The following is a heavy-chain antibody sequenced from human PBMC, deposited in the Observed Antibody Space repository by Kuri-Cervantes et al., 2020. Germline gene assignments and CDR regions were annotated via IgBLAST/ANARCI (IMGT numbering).Heavy chain of an antibody. Sequence: SQTLSLTCAISGDSVSSNSAAWNWIRQSPSRGLEWLGRTYYRSKWYNDYAVSVKSRITINPDTSKNQFSLKLNSVTAADTAVYYCARTPYSSSLYYFDYWGQGTLVTVSS. D-gene: IGHD6-13*01. J-gene: IGHJ4*02. CDR1: GDSVSSNSAA. V-gene: IGHV6-1*01. CDR2: TYYRSKWYN. CDR3: ARTPYSSSLYYFDY.